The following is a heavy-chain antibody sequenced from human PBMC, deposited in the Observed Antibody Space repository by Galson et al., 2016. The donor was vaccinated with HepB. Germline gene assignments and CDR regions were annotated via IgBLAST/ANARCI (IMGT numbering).Heavy chain of an antibody. Sequence: SLRLSCAASGFTFHNHAMTWVRQAPGKGLEWVSAISGSGDYTYYADSVKGRFTTSRDNSKNTLYLQMDNLTAEDTAKYFCAKDVVVHVLSSHSDHWGQGILVIVSS. CDR1: GFTFHNHA. CDR2: ISGSGDYT. J-gene: IGHJ4*02. CDR3: AKDVVVHVLSSHSDH. V-gene: IGHV3-23*01. D-gene: IGHD3-10*02.